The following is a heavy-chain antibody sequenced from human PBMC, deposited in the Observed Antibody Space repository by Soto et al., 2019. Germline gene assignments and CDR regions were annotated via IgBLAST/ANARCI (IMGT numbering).Heavy chain of an antibody. Sequence: EVQLVESGGGLVQPGGSLRLSCEASGFTFSSHWMHWVRQAPGKGLVWVSRIYTDGSRADYADAVKGRLTISRDNAKNMVYLKVNRLGAEDTAVYFCARGAQNYYYFDYWGQGTLVTVSS. CDR3: ARGAQNYYYFDY. CDR2: IYTDGSRA. J-gene: IGHJ4*02. CDR1: GFTFSSHW. D-gene: IGHD3-10*01. V-gene: IGHV3-74*01.